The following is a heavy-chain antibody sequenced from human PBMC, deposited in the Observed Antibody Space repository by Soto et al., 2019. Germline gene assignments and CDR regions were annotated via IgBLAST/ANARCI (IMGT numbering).Heavy chain of an antibody. CDR1: GYTFTSYA. D-gene: IGHD6-19*01. Sequence: ASVKVSCKASGYTFTSYAMHWVRQAPGQRLEWMGWINAGNGNTKYSQKFQGRVTITRDTSASTAYMELSSLRSEDTAVYYCAGEGAVAAHIYFDYWGQGTLVTVSS. CDR3: AGEGAVAAHIYFDY. CDR2: INAGNGNT. J-gene: IGHJ4*02. V-gene: IGHV1-3*01.